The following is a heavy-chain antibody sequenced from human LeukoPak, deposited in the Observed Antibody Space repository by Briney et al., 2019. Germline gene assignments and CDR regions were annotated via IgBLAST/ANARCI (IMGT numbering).Heavy chain of an antibody. CDR2: IWYDGSNK. CDR1: GFTFSSYG. D-gene: IGHD3-3*01. J-gene: IGHJ4*02. Sequence: GGSLRLSCAASGFTFSSYGMYWVRQAPGKGLEWVAVIWYDGSNKYYADSVKGRFTISRDNSKNTLYLQMNSLRAEDTAVYYCARGALEWLESGGDYWGQGTLVTVSS. V-gene: IGHV3-33*01. CDR3: ARGALEWLESGGDY.